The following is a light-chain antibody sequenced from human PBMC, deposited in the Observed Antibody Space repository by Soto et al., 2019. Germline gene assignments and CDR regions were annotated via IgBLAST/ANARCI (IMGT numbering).Light chain of an antibody. CDR2: GAS. CDR1: QSVSSN. V-gene: IGKV3-15*01. J-gene: IGKJ3*01. CDR3: QHYGSSPRT. Sequence: EIVMTQSPDTLPVSPGERATLSCRASQSVSSNLAWYQQKPGQAPRLLIYGASTRATGVPARFSGSGSGTEFTLTITSLQSEDFALYYCQHYGSSPRTFGPGTKVDIK.